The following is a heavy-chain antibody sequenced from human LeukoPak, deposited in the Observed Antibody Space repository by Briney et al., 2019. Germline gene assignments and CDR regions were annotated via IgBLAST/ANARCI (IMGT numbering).Heavy chain of an antibody. Sequence: PGGSLRLSCAASGFTFSSYGMHWVRQAPGKGPEWVAVIWYDGSNKYYADSVKGRFTISRDNSKNTLYLQMNSLRAEDTAVYYCAAGATTAPFDYWGQGTLVTVSS. CDR3: AAGATTAPFDY. D-gene: IGHD1-26*01. CDR1: GFTFSSYG. J-gene: IGHJ4*02. V-gene: IGHV3-33*01. CDR2: IWYDGSNK.